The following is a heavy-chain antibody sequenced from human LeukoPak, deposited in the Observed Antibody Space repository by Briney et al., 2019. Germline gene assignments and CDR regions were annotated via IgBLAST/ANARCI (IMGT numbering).Heavy chain of an antibody. D-gene: IGHD3-22*01. Sequence: SQTLSLTCTVSGGSISSDAYYWTWIRQHPGKGLEWIGNIYYSGSTNYNPSPTSRVTISVDTSKNQFSLKLSSVTAADTAVYHCARGSFDSSGYFYFDYWGQGTLVTVSS. CDR3: ARGSFDSSGYFYFDY. J-gene: IGHJ4*02. V-gene: IGHV4-31*03. CDR2: IYYSGST. CDR1: GGSISSDAYY.